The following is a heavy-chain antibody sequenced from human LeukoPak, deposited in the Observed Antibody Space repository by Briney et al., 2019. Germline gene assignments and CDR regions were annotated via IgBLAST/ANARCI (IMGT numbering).Heavy chain of an antibody. V-gene: IGHV4-39*01. D-gene: IGHD2-15*01. CDR3: GGVVVVAATNTPYNWFDP. CDR1: GGSISSSSDF. J-gene: IGHJ5*02. CDR2: IYYSGST. Sequence: SETLSLTCTVSGGSISSSSDFCRSIRKPPAKGLEWIGCIYYSGSTYYNPSLKSRVTISVDTSKNQFSLKLSSVTAADTAVYYCGGVVVVAATNTPYNWFDPWGQGTLVTVSS.